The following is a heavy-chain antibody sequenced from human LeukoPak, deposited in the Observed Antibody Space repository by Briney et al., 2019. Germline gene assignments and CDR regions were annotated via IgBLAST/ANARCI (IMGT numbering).Heavy chain of an antibody. Sequence: SETLSLTCTVSGGSLNISSYYWGWIRQPPGKGLEWIGSIYYSGRTYYNPSLKIRVTIYVDTSKYQFSLKLNSVTAADTAVYYCARSQATAMVSDYWGQGTLVTVSS. CDR1: GGSLNISSYY. CDR3: ARSQATAMVSDY. J-gene: IGHJ4*02. V-gene: IGHV4-39*01. D-gene: IGHD2-2*01. CDR2: IYYSGRT.